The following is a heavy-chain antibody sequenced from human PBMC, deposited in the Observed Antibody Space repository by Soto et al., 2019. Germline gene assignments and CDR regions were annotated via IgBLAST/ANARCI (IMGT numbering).Heavy chain of an antibody. D-gene: IGHD4-17*01. V-gene: IGHV4-31*02. CDR1: Y. CDR3: ARDNYGGMLEF. Sequence: YWTWIRQHPGKGLELIGKIFFSGNTHYNPALESRLTFSVDTTKNQFSLKLTSVTAADTAMYYCARDNYGGMLEFWGTGKLVTVS. CDR2: IFFSGNT. J-gene: IGHJ4*02.